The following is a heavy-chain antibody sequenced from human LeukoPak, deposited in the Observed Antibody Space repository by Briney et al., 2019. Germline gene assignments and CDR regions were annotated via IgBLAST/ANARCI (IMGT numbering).Heavy chain of an antibody. Sequence: SVKVSCKASGYTFTHYYIHGLRQPPGQGPDWMGCINPNSGVTNYAQTFQGRVTVTRDTSISTAYMELRRLRSDDTAMYYCARDTARITIFGVAKYMDVWGKGTTVTVSS. CDR2: INPNSGVT. V-gene: IGHV1-2*02. CDR3: ARDTARITIFGVAKYMDV. J-gene: IGHJ6*03. D-gene: IGHD3-3*01. CDR1: GYTFTHYY.